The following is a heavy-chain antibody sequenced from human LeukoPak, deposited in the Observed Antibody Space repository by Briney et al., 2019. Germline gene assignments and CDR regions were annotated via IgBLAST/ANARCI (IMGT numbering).Heavy chain of an antibody. CDR3: ARVSLGYSYGYWYSYYYMDV. CDR1: GFTFSDYY. CDR2: ISSSGSTI. D-gene: IGHD5-18*01. J-gene: IGHJ6*03. Sequence: GGSLRLSCAASGFTFSDYYMSCIRQAPGKGLEWVSYISSSGSTIYYADSVKGRFTISRDNAKNSLYLQMNSLRAEDTAVYYCARVSLGYSYGYWYSYYYMDVWGKGTTVTVSS. V-gene: IGHV3-11*01.